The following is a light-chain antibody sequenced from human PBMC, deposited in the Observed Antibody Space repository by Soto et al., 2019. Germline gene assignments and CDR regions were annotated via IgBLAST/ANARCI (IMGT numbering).Light chain of an antibody. J-gene: IGKJ1*01. V-gene: IGKV3-20*01. CDR3: QQYGSSGT. Sequence: EIVMTQSPATLSVSPRERATLSCRASQSIGLAIAWYQHKPGQAPRLLIYGASNRATGIPDRFSGSGSGTDFTLTISRLEPEDFAVYYCQQYGSSGTFGQGTKVDIK. CDR2: GAS. CDR1: QSIGLA.